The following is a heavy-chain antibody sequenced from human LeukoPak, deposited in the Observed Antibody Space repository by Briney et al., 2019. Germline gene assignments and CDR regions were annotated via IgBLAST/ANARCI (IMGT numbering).Heavy chain of an antibody. CDR2: INHSGST. V-gene: IGHV4-34*01. CDR1: GGSFSGYY. D-gene: IGHD1-1*01. CDR3: ARWPTTGDY. Sequence: SSETLSLTCAVYGGSFSGYYWSWIRQPPGKGLEWIGEINHSGSTNYNPSLKSRVTISVDTFKNQFSLKLSSVTAADTAVYYCARWPTTGDYWGQGTLVTVSS. J-gene: IGHJ4*02.